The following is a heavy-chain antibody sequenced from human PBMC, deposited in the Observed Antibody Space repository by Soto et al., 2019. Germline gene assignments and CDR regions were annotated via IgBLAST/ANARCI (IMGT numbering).Heavy chain of an antibody. CDR3: TRYTYYDFWSGYLGYYYYGMDV. CDR1: GFTFGDYA. J-gene: IGHJ6*02. V-gene: IGHV3-49*03. D-gene: IGHD3-3*01. Sequence: GGSLRLSCTASGFTFGDYAMSWFRRAPGKGLEWVGFIRSKAYGGTTEYAASVKGRFTISRDDSKSIAYLQMNSLKTEDTAVYYCTRYTYYDFWSGYLGYYYYGMDVWGQGTTVTVSS. CDR2: IRSKAYGGTT.